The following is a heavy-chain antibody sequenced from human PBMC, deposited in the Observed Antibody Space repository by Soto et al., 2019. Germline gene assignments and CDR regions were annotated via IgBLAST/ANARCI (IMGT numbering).Heavy chain of an antibody. Sequence: QVQLVESGGGVVQPGRSLRLSCAASGFTFSSYAMHWVRQAPGKGLEWVAVISYDGSNNYYADSVKGRFTISRDNSTNPLYLQMNSLRAEDTAVYYCARDQYSSGWYVGAFDIWGQGTMVTVSS. CDR3: ARDQYSSGWYVGAFDI. J-gene: IGHJ3*02. D-gene: IGHD6-19*01. CDR1: GFTFSSYA. CDR2: ISYDGSNN. V-gene: IGHV3-30-3*01.